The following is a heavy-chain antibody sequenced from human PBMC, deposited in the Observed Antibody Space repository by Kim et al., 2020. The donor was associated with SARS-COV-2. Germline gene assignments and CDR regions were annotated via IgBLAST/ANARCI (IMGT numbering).Heavy chain of an antibody. J-gene: IGHJ6*02. V-gene: IGHV3-30*04. CDR3: ARDLNDYGSGSYEARVKDGRNYYYGMDV. Sequence: GGSLRLSCAASGFTFSSYAMHWVRQAPGKGLEWVAVISYDGSNKYYADSVKGRFTISRDNSKNTLYLQMNSLRAEDTAVYYCARDLNDYGSGSYEARVKDGRNYYYGMDVWGQGTTVTVSS. D-gene: IGHD3-10*01. CDR1: GFTFSSYA. CDR2: ISYDGSNK.